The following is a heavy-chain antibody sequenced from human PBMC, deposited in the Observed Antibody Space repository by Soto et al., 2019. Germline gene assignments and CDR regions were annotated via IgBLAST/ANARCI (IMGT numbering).Heavy chain of an antibody. J-gene: IGHJ5*02. CDR2: MFYSGAT. D-gene: IGHD2-15*01. Sequence: SETLSPTCTVSGGSISDISYCWGWIRQPPGRGLQWIGCMFYSGATYYNPSLKNRVTLSVDTSNNEFSLKLVSVTAPDTAVYYCARHKSGSDWLDPWGQGTLVTVPQ. CDR3: ARHKSGSDWLDP. CDR1: GGSISDISYC. V-gene: IGHV4-39*01.